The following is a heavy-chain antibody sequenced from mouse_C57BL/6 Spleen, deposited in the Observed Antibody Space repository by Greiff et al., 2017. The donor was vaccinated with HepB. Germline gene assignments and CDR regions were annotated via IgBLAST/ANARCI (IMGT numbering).Heavy chain of an antibody. D-gene: IGHD1-1*01. V-gene: IGHV5-17*01. CDR3: ARVYYGSPMDY. J-gene: IGHJ4*01. CDR2: ISSGSSTI. CDR1: GFTFSDYG. Sequence: EVQRVESGGGLVKPGGSLKLSCAASGFTFSDYGMHWVRQAPEKGLEWVAYISSGSSTIYYADTVKGRFTISRDNAKNNLFLQMTSLRSEDTAMYYCARVYYGSPMDYWGQGTSVTVSS.